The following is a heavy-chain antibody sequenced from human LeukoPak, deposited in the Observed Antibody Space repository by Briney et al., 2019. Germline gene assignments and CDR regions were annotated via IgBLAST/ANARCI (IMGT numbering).Heavy chain of an antibody. D-gene: IGHD4-23*01. CDR2: IYTSGST. V-gene: IGHV4-4*07. CDR3: ARDRTVGANWFDP. CDR1: GDSISNYY. Sequence: SETLSLTCTVSGDSISNYYWSWIRQPAGKGLEWIGRIYTSGSTNYNPSLKSRVTISVDTSKNQFSLKLSSVTAADTAVYYCARDRTVGANWFDPWGQGTLVTVSS. J-gene: IGHJ5*02.